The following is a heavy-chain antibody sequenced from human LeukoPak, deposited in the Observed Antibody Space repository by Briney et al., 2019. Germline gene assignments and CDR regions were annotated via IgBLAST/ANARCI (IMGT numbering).Heavy chain of an antibody. V-gene: IGHV1-18*01. CDR1: GYTFVTYG. J-gene: IGHJ5*01. CDR3: ARGDSDFDS. D-gene: IGHD2-21*01. Sequence: ASVKVSCKASGYTFVTYGISWVRQAHGQGLEWMGWINPHTGETRTAQKFQDRVTMTADPFADTAYLDLRSLRPDDAAVYYCARGDSDFDSWGQGTLVTVS. CDR2: INPHTGET.